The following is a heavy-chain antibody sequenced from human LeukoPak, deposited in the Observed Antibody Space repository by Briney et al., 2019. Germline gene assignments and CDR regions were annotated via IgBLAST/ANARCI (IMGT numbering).Heavy chain of an antibody. J-gene: IGHJ4*02. CDR3: ARAIASYGNSAY. CDR2: SSDST. D-gene: IGHD4-23*01. Sequence: GGSLRLSCAASGFAFGKFSMNWVRQAPGKGLEWIPYSSDSTYYADSVKGRFTISRDNAKNSLYLQMNSLRDEDTALYYCARAIASYGNSAYWGQGILVTVSS. CDR1: GFAFGKFS. V-gene: IGHV3-48*02.